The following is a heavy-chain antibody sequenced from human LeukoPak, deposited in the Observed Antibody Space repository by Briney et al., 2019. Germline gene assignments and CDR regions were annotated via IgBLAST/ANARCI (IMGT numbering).Heavy chain of an antibody. J-gene: IGHJ4*02. V-gene: IGHV4-59*01. D-gene: IGHD5-18*01. CDR1: GGSISSSY. CDR2: IYYTGST. CDR3: ARAPGMGASIDY. Sequence: SETLSLACTVFGGSISSSYWSWIRQPPGKGLEWIGYIYYTGSTNYNPSLKSRVTISVDTSKNQFSLRLSSVTAADTAVYYCARAPGMGASIDYWGQGTLVTVSS.